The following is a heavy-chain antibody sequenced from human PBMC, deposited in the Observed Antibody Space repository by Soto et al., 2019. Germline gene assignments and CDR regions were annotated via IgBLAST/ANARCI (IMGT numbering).Heavy chain of an antibody. J-gene: IGHJ4*02. CDR3: VKGACSLQDVDY. CDR1: GFTFNDNP. CDR2: ISADGKNT. V-gene: IGHV3-64D*08. Sequence: GGSLRLSCLASGFTFNDNPMYWVRQAPGRGLEYFSLISADGKNTHYADSVKGRFSISRDNSKKILYLQMSSLRTEDTALYYCVKGACSLQDVDYWGQGTLVTVSS. D-gene: IGHD1-1*01.